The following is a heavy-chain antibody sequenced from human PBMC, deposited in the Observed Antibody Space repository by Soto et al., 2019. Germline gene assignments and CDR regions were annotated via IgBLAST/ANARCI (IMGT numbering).Heavy chain of an antibody. J-gene: IGHJ4*02. CDR2: IIPIFGTA. CDR1: GGTFSSYA. Sequence: QVQLVQSGAEVKKPGSSVKVSCKASGGTFSSYAISWVRQAPGQGLEWMGGIIPIFGTANHAQKFQGRVTITADEATSRASGELSSLRAEDTAVYYCATAGYVDTAVPAGWYFDYWAQGTMVAVSS. D-gene: IGHD5-18*01. V-gene: IGHV1-69*12. CDR3: ATAGYVDTAVPAGWYFDY.